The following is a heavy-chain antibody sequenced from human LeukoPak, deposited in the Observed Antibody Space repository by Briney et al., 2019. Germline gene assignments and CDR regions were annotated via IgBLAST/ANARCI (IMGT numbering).Heavy chain of an antibody. J-gene: IGHJ4*02. CDR2: ITGDGVTT. V-gene: IGHV3-23*01. D-gene: IGHD3-16*01. CDR3: AKERRRVDTSMIRSYYFDY. Sequence: TGGSLRLSCAASGFPFSSSAMSWVRQTPANGLEWVSLITGDGVTTYYADSVKGRFTISRDNSKNVLFLQMNSLGAEDSASYFCAKERRRVDTSMIRSYYFDYWGQGTPVTVSS. CDR1: GFPFSSSA.